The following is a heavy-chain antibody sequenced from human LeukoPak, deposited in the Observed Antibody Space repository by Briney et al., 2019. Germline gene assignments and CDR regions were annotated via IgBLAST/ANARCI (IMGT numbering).Heavy chain of an antibody. Sequence: SETLSLTCAVYGGSFSGYCWSWIRQPPGKGLEWIGEINHSGSTNYNPSLKSRVTISVDTSKNQFSLKLSSVTAADTAVCYCATSAGDTAMATDAFDIWGQGTMVAVSS. CDR3: ATSAGDTAMATDAFDI. J-gene: IGHJ3*02. CDR1: GGSFSGYC. V-gene: IGHV4-34*01. CDR2: INHSGST. D-gene: IGHD5-18*01.